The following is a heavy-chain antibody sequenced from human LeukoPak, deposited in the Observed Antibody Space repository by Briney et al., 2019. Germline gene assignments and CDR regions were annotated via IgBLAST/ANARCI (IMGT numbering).Heavy chain of an antibody. J-gene: IGHJ3*02. CDR2: IGSSGSTV. CDR1: GFTFSSYG. Sequence: GRSLRLSCAASGFTFSSYGMNWVRQAPGKGLEWVSYIGSSGSTVYYADSVKGRFTISRDNAKNSLYMQMESLRDEDTAIYYCARDTLEYSNSPDALDIWGQGTMVTVSS. V-gene: IGHV3-48*02. CDR3: ARDTLEYSNSPDALDI. D-gene: IGHD4-23*01.